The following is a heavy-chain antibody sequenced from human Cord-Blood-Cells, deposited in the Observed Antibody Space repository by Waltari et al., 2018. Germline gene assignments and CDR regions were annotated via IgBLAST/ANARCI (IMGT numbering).Heavy chain of an antibody. CDR3: ARYLDDSIAAAGTSAFDI. J-gene: IGHJ3*02. CDR1: GGSFSGHY. Sequence: QVQLQQWGAGLLKPSETLSLTCAVYGGSFSGHYWSWIRQPPGKGLEWIGEINHNGSTNYNPSLKSRVTISVDTSKNQFSLKLSSVTAADTAVYYCARYLDDSIAAAGTSAFDIWGQGTMVTVSS. V-gene: IGHV4-34*01. CDR2: INHNGST. D-gene: IGHD6-13*01.